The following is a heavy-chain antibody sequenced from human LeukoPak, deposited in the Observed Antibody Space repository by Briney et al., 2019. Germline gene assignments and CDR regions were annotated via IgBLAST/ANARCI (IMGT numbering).Heavy chain of an antibody. CDR1: GYTFTSYY. D-gene: IGHD3-3*01. J-gene: IGHJ4*02. Sequence: GASVTVSCTASGYTFTSYYMHWVRQAHGQGLEWMGIINPSGGSTSYAQKFQGRVTMTRDTSTSTVYMELSSLRSEDTAVYYCARGSLEWLLYLHYFDYWGQGTLVTVSS. CDR3: ARGSLEWLLYLHYFDY. CDR2: INPSGGST. V-gene: IGHV1-46*01.